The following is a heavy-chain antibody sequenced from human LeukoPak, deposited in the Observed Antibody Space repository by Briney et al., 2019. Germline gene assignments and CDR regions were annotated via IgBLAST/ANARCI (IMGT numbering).Heavy chain of an antibody. J-gene: IGHJ4*02. D-gene: IGHD3-22*01. CDR1: GFTFSSYA. Sequence: GGSLRLSCAASGFTFSSYAMHWVRQAPGMGLEYVSAISSNGGSTYYANSVKGRFTISRDNSKNTLYLQMGSLRAEDMAVYYCARANSPYYYDSSGRILDYWGQGTLVTVSS. CDR3: ARANSPYYYDSSGRILDY. V-gene: IGHV3-64*01. CDR2: ISSNGGST.